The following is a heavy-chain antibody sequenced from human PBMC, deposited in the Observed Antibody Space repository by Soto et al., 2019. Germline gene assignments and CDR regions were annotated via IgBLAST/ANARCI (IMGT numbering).Heavy chain of an antibody. D-gene: IGHD3-10*01. J-gene: IGHJ6*02. Sequence: VQLVESGGGLVKPGGSLRLSCAASGFTFSTHGMQWVRQAPGKGLEWVAIISYDGFIKYSADDVKGRFTISRDNSKNTLFLQMDSLRAEDSAVYYCAKDLKASGGHSGTLNYYYGMDVWGQGTTVIVSS. CDR1: GFTFSTHG. V-gene: IGHV3-30*18. CDR2: ISYDGFIK. CDR3: AKDLKASGGHSGTLNYYYGMDV.